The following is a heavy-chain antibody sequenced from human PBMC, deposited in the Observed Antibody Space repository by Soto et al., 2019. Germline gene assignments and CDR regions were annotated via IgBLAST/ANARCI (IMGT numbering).Heavy chain of an antibody. CDR2: ISAYNDDR. D-gene: IGHD5-18*01. J-gene: IGHJ4*02. CDR3: GRARSAAMVTSYY. Sequence: QVQLVQSGPEVKKPGASVKVSCKASGYSFSDYGVTWVRQSPGQGLQWMGWISAYNDDRNYAQNFQDRITMTTDTSPSTAYVELRSLRSDDTAVYFCGRARSAAMVTSYYWGQGTLVSVSS. CDR1: GYSFSDYG. V-gene: IGHV1-18*01.